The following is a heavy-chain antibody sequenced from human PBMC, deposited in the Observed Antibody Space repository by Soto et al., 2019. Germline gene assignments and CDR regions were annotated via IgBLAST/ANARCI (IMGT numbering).Heavy chain of an antibody. CDR3: ASLGTYNWNDPGDYYYGMDV. J-gene: IGHJ6*02. Sequence: GASVKVSCKASGYTFTSYGISWVRQAPGQGLEWMGWISAYNGNTNYAQKLQGRVTMTTDTSTSTAYMELRSLRSEDTAVYYCASLGTYNWNDPGDYYYGMDVWGQGTTVTVSS. CDR1: GYTFTSYG. D-gene: IGHD1-20*01. V-gene: IGHV1-18*01. CDR2: ISAYNGNT.